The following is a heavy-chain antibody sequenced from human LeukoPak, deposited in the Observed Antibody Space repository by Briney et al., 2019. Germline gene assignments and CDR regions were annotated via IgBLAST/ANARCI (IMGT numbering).Heavy chain of an antibody. CDR3: ARGGIGKVVVAATRGIYYYYYGMDV. Sequence: KPSETLSLTCTVSGGSISGYYWSWIRQPPGRGLEWIGEINHSGSTNYNPSLKSRVAISVDTSKNQFSLKLSSVTAADTAVYYCARGGIGKVVVAATRGIYYYYYGMDVWGQGTTVTVSS. J-gene: IGHJ6*02. CDR1: GGSISGYY. V-gene: IGHV4-34*01. D-gene: IGHD2-15*01. CDR2: INHSGST.